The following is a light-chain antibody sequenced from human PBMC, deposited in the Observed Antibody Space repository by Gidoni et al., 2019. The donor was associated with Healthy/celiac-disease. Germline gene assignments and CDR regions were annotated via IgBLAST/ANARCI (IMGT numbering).Light chain of an antibody. CDR3: QQYDVGT. CDR2: GAS. V-gene: IGKV3-20*01. J-gene: IGKJ3*01. CDR1: QSVSSSY. Sequence: EIVLTQSPGTLSLSPGERATLSCRASQSVSSSYLAWYQQKPGQAPRLLIYGASSRATGIPDRFSGSGSGTDFTLTISRLEPEDFAVYYCQQYDVGTFGPGTKVDIK.